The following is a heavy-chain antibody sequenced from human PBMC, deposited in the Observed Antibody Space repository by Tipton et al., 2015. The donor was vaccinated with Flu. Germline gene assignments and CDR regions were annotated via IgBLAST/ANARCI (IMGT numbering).Heavy chain of an antibody. J-gene: IGHJ4*02. CDR3: ARDSLSGTFFDS. CDR2: IYHSGTT. V-gene: IGHV4-31*03. CDR1: GDSMTIGPYY. Sequence: TLSLTCSVSGDSMTIGPYYWTWILQHPGKGLEWIGYIYHSGTTEYNPSLKSRATISVDTSKNRFSLKLTSVTAADTAVYFCARDSLSGTFFDSWGQGALVTVSS. D-gene: IGHD1-26*01.